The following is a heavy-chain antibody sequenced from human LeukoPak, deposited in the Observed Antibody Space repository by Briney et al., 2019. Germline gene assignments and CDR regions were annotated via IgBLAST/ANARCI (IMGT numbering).Heavy chain of an antibody. CDR1: GYTFTSYG. Sequence: GASVKVSCKASGYTFTSYGISWVRQAPGQGLEWMGWISAYNGNTNYAQKLQGRVAMTTDTSTSTAYMELRSLRSDDTAVYYCARAPHKSMVVTAVPFDYWGQGTLVTVSS. J-gene: IGHJ4*02. D-gene: IGHD2-21*02. V-gene: IGHV1-18*01. CDR2: ISAYNGNT. CDR3: ARAPHKSMVVTAVPFDY.